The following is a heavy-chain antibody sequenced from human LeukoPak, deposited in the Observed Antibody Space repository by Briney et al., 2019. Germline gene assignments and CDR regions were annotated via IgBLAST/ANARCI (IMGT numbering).Heavy chain of an antibody. Sequence: GESLKISCKGSGYSFTNYWIGWVRQMPGKGLEWMGIIYPGDSNTTYSPSFQGQVTISADKSISTAYLQWSSLKASDTAIYYCAKRPGRHAPWVSWGQGTLVTVSS. CDR3: AKRPGRHAPWVS. D-gene: IGHD1-1*01. CDR2: IYPGDSNT. CDR1: GYSFTNYW. V-gene: IGHV5-51*01. J-gene: IGHJ5*02.